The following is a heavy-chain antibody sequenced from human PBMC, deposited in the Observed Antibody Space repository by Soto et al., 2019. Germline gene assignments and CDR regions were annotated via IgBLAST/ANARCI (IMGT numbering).Heavy chain of an antibody. V-gene: IGHV4-34*01. CDR1: GGSFSGYY. D-gene: IGHD6-13*01. CDR3: ARGVGYSSSWYYFDY. CDR2: INHGGST. Sequence: QVQLQQWGAGLLKPSETLSLTCAVYGGSFSGYYWSWIRQPPGKGLEWIGEINHGGSTNYNPSLKSRVTISVDTSKNQFSLKLSSVTAADTAVYYCARGVGYSSSWYYFDYWGQGTLVTVSS. J-gene: IGHJ4*02.